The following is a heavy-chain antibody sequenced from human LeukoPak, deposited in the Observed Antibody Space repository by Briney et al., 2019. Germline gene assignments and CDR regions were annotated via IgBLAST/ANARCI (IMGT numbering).Heavy chain of an antibody. Sequence: GGSLRLSCAASGFTFSSYSMNWVRQAPGKGLEWVSYISSSSSTIYYADSVKGRFTISRDNAKNSLYLQMNSLRAEDTAVYYCARSRFYGSGNAFDIWGQGTMVTVSS. CDR2: ISSSSSTI. J-gene: IGHJ3*02. CDR1: GFTFSSYS. CDR3: ARSRFYGSGNAFDI. V-gene: IGHV3-48*01. D-gene: IGHD3-10*01.